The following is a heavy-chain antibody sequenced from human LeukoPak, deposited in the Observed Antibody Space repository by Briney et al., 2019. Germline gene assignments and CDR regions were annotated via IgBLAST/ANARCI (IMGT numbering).Heavy chain of an antibody. CDR1: GFIFSSYG. CDR3: AKDHRIAAAGRGGTFDY. Sequence: RPGGSLRLSCAASGFIFSSYGMHWVRQAPGKGLEWVAVISYDGSNKYYADSVKGRFTISRDNSKNTLYLQMNSLRAEDTAVYYCAKDHRIAAAGRGGTFDYWGQGTLVTVSS. D-gene: IGHD6-13*01. V-gene: IGHV3-30*18. J-gene: IGHJ4*02. CDR2: ISYDGSNK.